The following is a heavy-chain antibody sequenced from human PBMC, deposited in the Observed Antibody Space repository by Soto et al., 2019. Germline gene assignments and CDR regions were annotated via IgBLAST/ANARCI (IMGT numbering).Heavy chain of an antibody. CDR2: IDYSGST. CDR3: ARQPPYGPLDY. D-gene: IGHD4-17*01. V-gene: IGHV4-39*01. J-gene: IGHJ4*02. CDR1: GDSGGFISSSSYH. Sequence: QLQLQESGPGLVKPSETLSLTCTVSGDSGGFISSSSYHWGWIRQPPGKGPEWIGNIDYSGSTYYNPSLRGRVTISGDTSKNQFALSLSSLTAADTADYYCARQPPYGPLDYWGQGTLVTVSS.